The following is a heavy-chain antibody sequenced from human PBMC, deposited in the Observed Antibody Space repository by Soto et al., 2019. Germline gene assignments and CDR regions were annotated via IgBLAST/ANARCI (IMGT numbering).Heavy chain of an antibody. CDR1: GGSISSYY. Sequence: SETLSLTCTVSGGSISSYYWSWIRQPAGKGLEWIGRIYTSGSTNYNPSLKRRVTMSVDTSRNQFSLKLSSVTAADTAVYYCARDVVVVNQAAPNGFDPWSQRNLLPISS. CDR2: IYTSGST. J-gene: IGHJ5*02. CDR3: ARDVVVVNQAAPNGFDP. D-gene: IGHD2-2*01. V-gene: IGHV4-4*07.